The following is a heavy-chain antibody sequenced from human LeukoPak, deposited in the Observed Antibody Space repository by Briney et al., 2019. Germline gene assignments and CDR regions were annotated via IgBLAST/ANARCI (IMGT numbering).Heavy chain of an antibody. J-gene: IGHJ6*03. CDR1: GFAFSSFA. V-gene: IGHV3-23*01. D-gene: IGHD6-19*01. CDR3: TKELHVAVAVADYYYFYMDV. Sequence: GGSLRLSCAASGFAFSSFAMGWVRQSPGKGLEWLSTINGGGNTTFYSDSVKGRFTISRDNSKNTLYLHMDSLRPDDTAIYYCTKELHVAVAVADYYYFYMDVWGRGTAVTVSS. CDR2: INGGGNTT.